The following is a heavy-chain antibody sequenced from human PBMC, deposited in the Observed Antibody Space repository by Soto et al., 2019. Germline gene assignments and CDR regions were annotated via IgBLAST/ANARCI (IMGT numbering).Heavy chain of an antibody. Sequence: GGSLRLSCAASGFTFSSYSMNWVRQAPGKGLEWVSSISSSSSYIYYADSVKGRFTISRDNAKNSLYLQMNSLRAEDTAVYYCAREYLQQVSSGWYGRRVDNWFDPWGQGTLVTVSS. V-gene: IGHV3-21*01. CDR1: GFTFSSYS. J-gene: IGHJ5*02. CDR3: AREYLQQVSSGWYGRRVDNWFDP. D-gene: IGHD6-19*01. CDR2: ISSSSSYI.